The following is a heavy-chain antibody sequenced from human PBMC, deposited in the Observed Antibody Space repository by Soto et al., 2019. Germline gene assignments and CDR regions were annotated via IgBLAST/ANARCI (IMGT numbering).Heavy chain of an antibody. CDR1: GGSIGGCY. V-gene: IGHV4-59*01. Sequence: SERLSVPCRVAGGSIGGCYGSWIRQSPGTVLEWLGYVYYTGSTNYIPSLRSRVSISVDTSKNEFSLRLSSVTAAATAVYFCARSVAVPGAPIDYLGQGTQATGPS. J-gene: IGHJ4*02. CDR3: ARSVAVPGAPIDY. D-gene: IGHD3-3*01. CDR2: VYYTGST.